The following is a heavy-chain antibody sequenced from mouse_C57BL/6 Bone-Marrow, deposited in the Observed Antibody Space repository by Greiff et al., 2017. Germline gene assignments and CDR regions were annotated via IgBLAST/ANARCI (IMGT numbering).Heavy chain of an antibody. V-gene: IGHV14-2*01. J-gene: IGHJ3*01. CDR1: GFNIKDYY. CDR3: ARGGFAY. CDR2: IDPEDGEP. Sequence: EVKLVESGAELVKPGASVKLSCTASGFNIKDYYMHWVKQRTEQGLEWIGRIDPEDGEPTYAPKFQDKATITADTSSNTAYLQLSSLTSEDTAVYYCARGGFAYWGQGTLVTVSA.